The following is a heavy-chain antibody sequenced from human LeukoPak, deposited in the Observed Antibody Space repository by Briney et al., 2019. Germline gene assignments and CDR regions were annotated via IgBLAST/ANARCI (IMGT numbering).Heavy chain of an antibody. CDR3: ARGMRSYPFDY. J-gene: IGHJ4*02. CDR2: IYTSGST. V-gene: IGHV4-61*02. Sequence: SQTLPLTCTVSGGSISSGSYYWSWIRQPAGKGLEWIGRIYTSGSTNYNPSLKSRVTISVDTSKNQCSRKLSSGTAADTAVYYCARGMRSYPFDYWGQGTLVTVSS. CDR1: GGSISSGSYY. D-gene: IGHD1-26*01.